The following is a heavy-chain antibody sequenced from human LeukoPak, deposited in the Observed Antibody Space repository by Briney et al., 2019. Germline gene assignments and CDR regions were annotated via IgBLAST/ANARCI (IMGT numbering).Heavy chain of an antibody. D-gene: IGHD3-10*01. CDR1: GFSFSSYA. CDR3: ASGVWFDP. CDR2: ISDSGGST. V-gene: IGHV3-23*01. Sequence: GGSLRLSCAASGFSFSSYAMSWVRQAPGKGLEWVSDISDSGGSTYYADSVKGRFTISRDNSKNTLYLQMNSLRGEDTAVYYCASGVWFDPWGQGTLVTVSS. J-gene: IGHJ5*02.